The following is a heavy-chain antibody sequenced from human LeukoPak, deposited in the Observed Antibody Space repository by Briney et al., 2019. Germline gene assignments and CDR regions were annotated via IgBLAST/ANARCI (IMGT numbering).Heavy chain of an antibody. D-gene: IGHD6-13*01. Sequence: GGSLRLSCAASGFTFSNVWMSWVRQVPGKGLEWVANIKPDGTTKFYVDSVKGRFTISRDNALNSLYLQMNSLRAEDTAIYYCARSIPYGTTWYGRSDYWGQGTLVTVSS. CDR2: IKPDGTTK. J-gene: IGHJ4*02. CDR1: GFTFSNVW. CDR3: ARSIPYGTTWYGRSDY. V-gene: IGHV3-7*03.